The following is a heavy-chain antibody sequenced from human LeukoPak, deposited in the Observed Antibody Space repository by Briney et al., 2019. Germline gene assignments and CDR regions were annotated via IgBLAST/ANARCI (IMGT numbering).Heavy chain of an antibody. V-gene: IGHV3-23*01. CDR2: VNGNGGST. J-gene: IGHJ4*02. CDR1: GFSFSTYA. D-gene: IGHD3-16*02. CDR3: AKSLYGGCDY. Sequence: GGSLRLSCAASGFSFSTYAMSWVRQAPRKGLEWVSGVNGNGGSTSYADSAKGRFTIFRDNSKNTVYLQMNSLRVEDTAVYYCAKSLYGGCDYWGQGTVVTVSS.